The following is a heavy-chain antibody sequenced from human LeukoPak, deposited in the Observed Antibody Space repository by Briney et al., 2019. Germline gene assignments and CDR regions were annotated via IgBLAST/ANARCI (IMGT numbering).Heavy chain of an antibody. CDR2: MNPNSGNT. V-gene: IGHV1-8*01. CDR1: GYTFTSYD. J-gene: IGHJ5*02. D-gene: IGHD3-10*01. CDR3: ARSPYLRGMVRGVPSPNWFDP. Sequence: EASVKVSCKASGYTFTSYDINWVRQATGQGLEWMGWMNPNSGNTGYAQKFQGRVTKTRNTSISTAYMELSSLRSEDTAVYYCARSPYLRGMVRGVPSPNWFDPGAREPWSPSPQ.